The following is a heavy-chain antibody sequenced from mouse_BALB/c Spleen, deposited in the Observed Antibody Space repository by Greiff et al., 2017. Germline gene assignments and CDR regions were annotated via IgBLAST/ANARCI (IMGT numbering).Heavy chain of an antibody. CDR1: GFTFSSFG. V-gene: IGHV5-17*02. Sequence: DVMLVESGGGLVQPGGSRKLSCAVSGFTFSSFGMHWVRQAPEKGLEWVAYISSGSSTIYYADTVKGRFTISRDNPKNTLFLQMTSLRSEDTAMYYCARYGHYYDMDYWGQGTSVTDSS. CDR2: ISSGSSTI. D-gene: IGHD1-1*02. J-gene: IGHJ4*01. CDR3: ARYGHYYDMDY.